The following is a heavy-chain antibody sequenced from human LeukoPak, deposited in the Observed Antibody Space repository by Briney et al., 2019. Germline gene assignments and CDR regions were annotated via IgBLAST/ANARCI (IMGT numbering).Heavy chain of an antibody. V-gene: IGHV3-48*03. CDR2: ISSSGTSI. D-gene: IGHD6-13*01. J-gene: IGHJ5*02. CDR3: ARGPYSSSWSAWFDP. Sequence: GGSLRLSCAASGFTFSSHEMNWVRQAPGKGVEWVSYISSSGTSIYYADTVKGRFTISRDNDKNSLYLQMNSPRAEDTAFYYCARGPYSSSWSAWFDPWGQGTLVTVSS. CDR1: GFTFSSHE.